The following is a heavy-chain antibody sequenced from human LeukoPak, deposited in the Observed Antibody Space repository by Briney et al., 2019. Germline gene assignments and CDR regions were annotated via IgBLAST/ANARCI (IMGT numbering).Heavy chain of an antibody. CDR1: GGSISSGGYY. D-gene: IGHD5-18*01. CDR2: IYYSGST. CDR3: ARQHHGSYGYCDY. J-gene: IGHJ4*02. V-gene: IGHV4-61*08. Sequence: SQTLSLTCTVSGGSISSGGYYWSWIRQPPGKGLEWIGYIYYSGSTNYNPSLKSRVTISVDTSKNQFSLKLSSVTAADTAVYYCARQHHGSYGYCDYWGQGTLVTVSS.